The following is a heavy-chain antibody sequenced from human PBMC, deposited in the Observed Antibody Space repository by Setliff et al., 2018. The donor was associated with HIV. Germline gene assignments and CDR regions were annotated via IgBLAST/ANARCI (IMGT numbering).Heavy chain of an antibody. J-gene: IGHJ4*02. CDR3: AKEVLEIAVAAS. V-gene: IGHV3-23*01. CDR1: RFTFRSYA. D-gene: IGHD6-19*01. Sequence: GGSLRLSCAASRFTFRSYAMSWVRQAPGKGLEWVSAISGSGGSTYYADSVKGRFTITRDNSKNTLYMQMNSLRAEDTAVYYCAKEVLEIAVAASWGQGTLVTVSS. CDR2: ISGSGGST.